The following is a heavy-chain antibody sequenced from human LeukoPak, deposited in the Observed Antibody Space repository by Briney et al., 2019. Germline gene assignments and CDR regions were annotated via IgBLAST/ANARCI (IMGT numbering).Heavy chain of an antibody. V-gene: IGHV2-5*01. CDR2: IYGNDDK. CDR3: AHKSVDTPIDY. CDR1: GFSLSTSGVL. J-gene: IGHJ4*02. Sequence: SGPTLVKPTQTLTLTCTFSGFSLSTSGVLVGWIRQPPGKALEWLAFIYGNDDKRYSPSLMSRLTITKDTSKNQVVLTMTNMDPVDTATYYCAHKSVDTPIDYWGQGTLVTVSS. D-gene: IGHD5-18*01.